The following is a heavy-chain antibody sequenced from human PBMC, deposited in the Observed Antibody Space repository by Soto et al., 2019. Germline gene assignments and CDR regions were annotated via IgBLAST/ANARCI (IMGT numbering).Heavy chain of an antibody. J-gene: IGHJ4*02. CDR1: GFTFSSYA. CDR2: ISGSGGST. V-gene: IGHV3-23*01. Sequence: GGSLRLSCAASGFTFSSYAMSWVRQAPGKGLEWVSAISGSGGSTYYADSVKGRFTISRDNSKNTLYLQMNSLRAEDTGVYYCAKDSSYRYGYGEDYWGQGTLVTVSS. D-gene: IGHD5-18*01. CDR3: AKDSSYRYGYGEDY.